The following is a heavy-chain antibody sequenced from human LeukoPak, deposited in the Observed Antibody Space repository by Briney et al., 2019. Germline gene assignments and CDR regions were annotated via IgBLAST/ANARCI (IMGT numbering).Heavy chain of an antibody. D-gene: IGHD1-26*01. CDR2: ISYDGSNK. V-gene: IGHV3-30*04. CDR3: AKILSIVGATARGFFDY. CDR1: GFTFSSYA. J-gene: IGHJ4*02. Sequence: GRSLRLSCAASGFTFSSYAMHWVRQAPGKRLEWVAAISYDGSNKYSADSVKGRFTISRDNSKNTLYLQMNSLRAEDTAVYYCAKILSIVGATARGFFDYWGQGTLVTVSS.